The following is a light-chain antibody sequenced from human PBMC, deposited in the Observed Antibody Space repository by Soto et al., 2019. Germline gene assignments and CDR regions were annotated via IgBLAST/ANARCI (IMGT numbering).Light chain of an antibody. CDR2: DAS. Sequence: DIQMTQSPSTLSASVGDRVTITCRASQSISTWLAWYQQKPGKAPKLLIYDASSLQSGVPSRFSGSGSGIEFTLTNSSLQPDDFATYYCQQYNSFSGTFGQGTKLEIK. CDR1: QSISTW. J-gene: IGKJ2*02. V-gene: IGKV1-5*01. CDR3: QQYNSFSGT.